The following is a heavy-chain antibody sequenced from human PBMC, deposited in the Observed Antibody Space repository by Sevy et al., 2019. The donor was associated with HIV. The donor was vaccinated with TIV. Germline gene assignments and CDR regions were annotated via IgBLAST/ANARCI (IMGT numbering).Heavy chain of an antibody. V-gene: IGHV3-30*18. CDR3: AKSVDIVRTETNFEH. CDR1: GFSFSDYG. CDR2: ISYDTTKK. J-gene: IGHJ4*02. D-gene: IGHD2-2*03. Sequence: GGSLRLSCTTSGFSFSDYGMHWVRQAPGKGLEWVSGISYDTTKKDYADSVKGRFIIYRDNSKNTLYLEMNSLRGEDTAVYYCAKSVDIVRTETNFEHWGQGTLVTVSS.